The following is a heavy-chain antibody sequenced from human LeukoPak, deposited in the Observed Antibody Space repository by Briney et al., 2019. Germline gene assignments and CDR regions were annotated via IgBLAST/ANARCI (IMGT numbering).Heavy chain of an antibody. Sequence: ASVKVSCNASGDIFNSYSVSWVRQAPGQGLEWMGGIIPIFGSTNYAQKFQGRVTITTDQSTRTAYMELNSLSSDDTAVYYCARLGGSRGSFPNPKYYVAFWGEGPTVTFSS. CDR2: IIPIFGST. D-gene: IGHD1-26*01. J-gene: IGHJ6*03. V-gene: IGHV1-69*05. CDR3: ARLGGSRGSFPNPKYYVAF. CDR1: GDIFNSYS.